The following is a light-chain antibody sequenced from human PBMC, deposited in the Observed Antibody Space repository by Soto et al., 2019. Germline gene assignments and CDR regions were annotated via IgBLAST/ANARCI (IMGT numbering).Light chain of an antibody. CDR2: EVV. CDR3: CSYAGRSHYV. CDR1: SSDVGTYNL. J-gene: IGLJ1*01. Sequence: QSVLTQSASVSGSPGQSITISCTGFSSDVGTYNLVSWYQQHPDKAPQLIIYEVVKRPSGVSYRFSGSKSSNTASLTISGLQTEDEADYYCCSYAGRSHYVFGTGTKVTVL. V-gene: IGLV2-23*02.